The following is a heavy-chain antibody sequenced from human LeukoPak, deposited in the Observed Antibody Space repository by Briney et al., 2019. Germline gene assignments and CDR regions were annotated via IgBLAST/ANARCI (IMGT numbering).Heavy chain of an antibody. CDR3: AKGVNVAVAVTGLDY. CDR1: GFTFDDFA. J-gene: IGHJ4*02. D-gene: IGHD6-19*01. Sequence: GRSLRFSCAASGFTFDDFAMHWVRHAPGKGLEWVSGISWNSASIDYADSVKGRFTISRNNAKNSLYLQMNSLSPEDTAVYYCAKGVNVAVAVTGLDYWGQGTLVTVSS. CDR2: ISWNSASI. V-gene: IGHV3-9*01.